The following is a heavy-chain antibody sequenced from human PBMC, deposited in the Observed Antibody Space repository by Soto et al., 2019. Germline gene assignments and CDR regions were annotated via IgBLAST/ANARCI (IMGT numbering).Heavy chain of an antibody. V-gene: IGHV3-21*06. CDR1: GFSFSGYN. Sequence: EVQLVESGGGLVKPGGSLRLSCAASGFSFSGYNMNWVRQAPGKGLEWVSSISGDSNYIYYADSVQGRFTISRDNTKNSVYLQMNSLRAEDTAVYYCARVVYVDRSAYGLWGQGTMVTVSS. J-gene: IGHJ3*01. CDR2: ISGDSNYI. D-gene: IGHD3-22*01. CDR3: ARVVYVDRSAYGL.